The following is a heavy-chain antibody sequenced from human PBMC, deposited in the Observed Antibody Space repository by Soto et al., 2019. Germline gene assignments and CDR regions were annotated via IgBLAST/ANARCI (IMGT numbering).Heavy chain of an antibody. D-gene: IGHD1-26*01. V-gene: IGHV3-30*18. J-gene: IGHJ4*02. CDR3: AKDGNSGSYYLFDY. CDR2: ISYDGSKE. CDR1: GLSFSSYG. Sequence: GGSLRLSCVASGLSFSSYGMHWVRQAPGKGLEWVAGISYDGSKEYYADSVKGRFTISRDNSKNSLYLQMNSLRTEDTAFYYCAKDGNSGSYYLFDYWGQGTLVTVS.